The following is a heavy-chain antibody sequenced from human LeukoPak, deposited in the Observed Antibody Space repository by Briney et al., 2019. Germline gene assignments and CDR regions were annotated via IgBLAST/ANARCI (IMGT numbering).Heavy chain of an antibody. D-gene: IGHD3-22*01. CDR1: GFTFSSYG. CDR3: ATNARTYYYDSIDYYVPSYFDS. J-gene: IGHJ4*02. CDR2: IRYDGSNK. V-gene: IGHV3-30*02. Sequence: PGGSLRLSCAASGFTFSSYGMHWVRQAPGKGLEWVAFIRYDGSNKYYADSVKGRFTICRDNSKNTLYLQMNSLRAEDTAVYYCATNARTYYYDSIDYYVPSYFDSWGQGTLVAVSS.